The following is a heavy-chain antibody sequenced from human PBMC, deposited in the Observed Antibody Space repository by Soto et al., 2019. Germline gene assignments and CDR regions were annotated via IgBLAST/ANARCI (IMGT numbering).Heavy chain of an antibody. CDR2: IYYSGST. V-gene: IGHV4-31*03. CDR3: ARDTPPTAPIHYYYGMDV. J-gene: IGHJ6*02. CDR1: GGSISSGGYY. Sequence: SETLSLTCTVSGGSISSGGYYWSWIRQHPGKGLEWIGYIYYSGSTYYNPSLKSRVTISVDTSKNQFSLKLSSVTAADTAVYYCARDTPPTAPIHYYYGMDVWGQGTTVTVS. D-gene: IGHD4-17*01.